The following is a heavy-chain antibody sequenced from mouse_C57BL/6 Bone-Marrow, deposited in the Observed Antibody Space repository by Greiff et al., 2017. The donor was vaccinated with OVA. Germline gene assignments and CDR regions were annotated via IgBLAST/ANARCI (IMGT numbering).Heavy chain of an antibody. CDR3: ATDGSSYDYYAIDY. CDR2: IDPSDSYT. D-gene: IGHD1-1*01. Sequence: QVQLQQPGAGLVKPGASVKLSCKASGYTFTSYWMQWGKQRPGQGLEWCGEIDPSDSYTNYNPTLKGKATLTVVTSSSTAYMQLSSLTSEDSAVYYCATDGSSYDYYAIDYWGQGTSVTVSS. J-gene: IGHJ4*01. V-gene: IGHV1-50*01. CDR1: GYTFTSYW.